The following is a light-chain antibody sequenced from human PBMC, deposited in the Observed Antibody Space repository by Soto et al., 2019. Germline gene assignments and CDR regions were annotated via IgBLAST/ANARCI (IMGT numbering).Light chain of an antibody. V-gene: IGLV1-47*01. J-gene: IGLJ3*02. CDR1: SSNIESNF. CDR3: TVWDDSLRGRL. Sequence: QSVLTQPPSASGTHGQRVTISCSGSSSNIESNFVYWYQQLPGTTPRLLIYRNNQRPSGVPDRFSGSKSGTSASLAISALRSEDEADYYCTVWDDSLRGRLFGGGTKVTVL. CDR2: RNN.